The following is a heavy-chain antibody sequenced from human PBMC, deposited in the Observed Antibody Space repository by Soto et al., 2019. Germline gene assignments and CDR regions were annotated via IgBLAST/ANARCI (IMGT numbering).Heavy chain of an antibody. Sequence: GGSLRLSCAASGFSFVNYAMNWVRQAPGKGLEWVSGLSGSGTSTYYADSVKGRFTISRDNSRDTLFLQMNSLTADDTAVYYCAKATTNGGWFNPFDSWGQGAMVTVYS. J-gene: IGHJ4*02. D-gene: IGHD6-19*01. V-gene: IGHV3-23*01. CDR2: LSGSGTST. CDR1: GFSFVNYA. CDR3: AKATTNGGWFNPFDS.